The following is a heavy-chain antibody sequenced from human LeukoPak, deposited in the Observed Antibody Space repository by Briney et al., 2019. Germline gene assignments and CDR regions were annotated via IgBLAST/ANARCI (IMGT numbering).Heavy chain of an antibody. CDR1: GYSFTSYW. V-gene: IGHV5-51*01. CDR2: IYPGDSDA. CDR3: ARRGYCDSSGYLGYFDL. J-gene: IGHJ2*01. D-gene: IGHD3-22*01. Sequence: GESLKISCKGSGYSFTSYWIGWVRQMPGKGLEWMGIIYPGDSDATYSPSFQGQVTISADKSISTAYLQWSSLKASDTAMYYCARRGYCDSSGYLGYFDLWGRGTLVTVSS.